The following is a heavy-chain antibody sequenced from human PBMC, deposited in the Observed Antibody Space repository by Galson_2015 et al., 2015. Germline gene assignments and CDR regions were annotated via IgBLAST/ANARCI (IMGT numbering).Heavy chain of an antibody. Sequence: LRLSCAASGFTFSYYWMSWVRQAPGKGLEWVANIKQDGSEKYYVDSVKGRFTISRDNAKNSLFLQMNSLRAEDTAVYYCARRYSSSADFFDRWGQGTLVTVSS. V-gene: IGHV3-7*01. CDR3: ARRYSSSADFFDR. CDR2: IKQDGSEK. CDR1: GFTFSYYW. J-gene: IGHJ4*02. D-gene: IGHD6-6*01.